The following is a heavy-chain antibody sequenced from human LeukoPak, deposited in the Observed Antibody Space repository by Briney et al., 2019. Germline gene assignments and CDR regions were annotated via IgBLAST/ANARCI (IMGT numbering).Heavy chain of an antibody. CDR1: GYTFNTYY. D-gene: IGHD2-21*02. CDR3: ARGGVVVTGFSQF. J-gene: IGHJ4*02. Sequence: GASVKVSCKASGYTFNTYYMYWVRQAPGHGLEWMGIINPRTGSTTYAQKFQGRVTMTRDTSTSTVYMELRSLISDDTAVYYCARGGVVVTGFSQFWGQGTLVTASS. V-gene: IGHV1-46*02. CDR2: INPRTGST.